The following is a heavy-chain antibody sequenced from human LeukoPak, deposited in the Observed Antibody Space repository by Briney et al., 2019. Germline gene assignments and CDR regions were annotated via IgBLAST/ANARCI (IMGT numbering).Heavy chain of an antibody. CDR3: TTVYYDTRGVDY. CDR1: GFTFSNAW. J-gene: IGHJ4*02. D-gene: IGHD3-22*01. V-gene: IGHV3-15*01. Sequence: GGSLRLSCAASGFTFSNAWMSWVRQAPGKGLEWVGRIKSKIDGGTTDYAAPVEGRFTISRDDSKNTLYLQMNSLKTEDTAVYYCTTVYYDTRGVDYWGQGTLVTVSS. CDR2: IKSKIDGGTT.